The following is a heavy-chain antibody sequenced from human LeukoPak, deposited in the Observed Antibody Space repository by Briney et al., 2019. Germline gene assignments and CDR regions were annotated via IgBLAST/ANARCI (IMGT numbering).Heavy chain of an antibody. Sequence: GGSLRLSCAASGFTFSSYGMEWVRQAPGKGLEWVAVIWYDGSNKYYADSVKGRFTISRDNSKNTLYLQMNSLRAEDTAVYYCARGIRGGYDSFDYWGQGTLVTVSS. CDR3: ARGIRGGYDSFDY. J-gene: IGHJ4*02. CDR2: IWYDGSNK. V-gene: IGHV3-33*01. D-gene: IGHD5-12*01. CDR1: GFTFSSYG.